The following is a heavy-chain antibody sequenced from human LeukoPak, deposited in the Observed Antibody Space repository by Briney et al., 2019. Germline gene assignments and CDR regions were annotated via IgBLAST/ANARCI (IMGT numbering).Heavy chain of an antibody. D-gene: IGHD3-10*01. J-gene: IGHJ4*02. CDR2: VWFDGSSK. CDR3: ARGLGSTLFDY. V-gene: IGHV3-33*01. Sequence: AGRSLRLSCVASGFIFSSYGMHWVRQAPGKGLEWVALVWFDGSSKYYADSVKGRFTISRDNSKNTLYLQMNSLRAEDTAVYYCARGLGSTLFDYWGQGTLVTVSS. CDR1: GFIFSSYG.